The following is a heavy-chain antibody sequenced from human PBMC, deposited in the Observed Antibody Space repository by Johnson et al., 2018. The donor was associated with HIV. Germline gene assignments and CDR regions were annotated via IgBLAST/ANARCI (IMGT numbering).Heavy chain of an antibody. CDR3: AKDRSAHMTMLLEVVADAFDI. J-gene: IGHJ3*02. CDR1: GFTFDDYG. CDR2: INWNGGST. V-gene: IGHV3-20*04. D-gene: IGHD4/OR15-4a*01. Sequence: VQLVESRGVLVQPGGSLRLSCAASGFTFDDYGMSWVRQAPGKGLEWVSGINWNGGSTGYADSVKGRSTISRDNSKNTLYLQMNSLRAEDTAVYYCAKDRSAHMTMLLEVVADAFDIWGQGTMVTVSS.